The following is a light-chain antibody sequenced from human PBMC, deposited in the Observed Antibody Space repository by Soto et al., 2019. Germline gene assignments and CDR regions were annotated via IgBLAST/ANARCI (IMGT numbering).Light chain of an antibody. J-gene: IGLJ1*01. CDR2: EVS. V-gene: IGLV2-14*01. CDR1: STDVGGYNY. CDR3: GSYTSTDTPFV. Sequence: QSVLAQPSSVSGSPGQSITVSCTGTSTDVGGYNYVSWYQHHPGKGPKLIIYEVSNRPSGVSDRFSGSKSGNKASLIISNLEAEDESEYYCGSYTSTDTPFVFGTGTKVTVL.